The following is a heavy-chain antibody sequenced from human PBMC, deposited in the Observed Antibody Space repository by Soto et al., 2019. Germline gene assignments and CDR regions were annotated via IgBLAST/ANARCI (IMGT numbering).Heavy chain of an antibody. CDR3: ARDRLSWNSGSGWYYFDY. V-gene: IGHV3-30-3*01. J-gene: IGHJ4*02. D-gene: IGHD6-19*01. CDR1: GFTFSSYA. CDR2: ISYDGSNK. Sequence: QVQLVESGGGVVQPGRSLRLSCAASGFTFSSYAMHWVRQAPGKGLEWVAVISYDGSNKYYADSVKGRFTISRDNSKNTLYLQMNSLRAEDTAVYYCARDRLSWNSGSGWYYFDYWGQGTLVTVSS.